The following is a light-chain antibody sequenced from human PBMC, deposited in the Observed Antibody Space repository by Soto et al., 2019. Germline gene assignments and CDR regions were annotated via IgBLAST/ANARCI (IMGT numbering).Light chain of an antibody. V-gene: IGLV2-11*01. Sequence: QSALTQPRSVSGSPGQSVTISCTGTSNDVGGYNFVSWYQQHPGKVPKLFIYDVSRRPSGVPDRFSGSKSGNTASLTISGPQAEDEADYYCSSYAGSYTLVFGGGTKVTVL. CDR1: SNDVGGYNF. J-gene: IGLJ2*01. CDR2: DVS. CDR3: SSYAGSYTLV.